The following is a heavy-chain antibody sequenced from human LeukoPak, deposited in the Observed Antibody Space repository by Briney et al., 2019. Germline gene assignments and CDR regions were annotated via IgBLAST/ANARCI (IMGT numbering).Heavy chain of an antibody. J-gene: IGHJ6*03. CDR1: GFTFSSYG. CDR2: ISYDGSNK. Sequence: GGSLRLSCAASGFTFSSYGMHWVRQAPGKGLEWVAVISYDGSNKYYADSVKGRFTISRDNSKNTLYLQMNSLRAEDTAVYYCARVGVNWSGYYYYYMDVWGKGTTVTVSS. CDR3: ARVGVNWSGYYYYYMDV. D-gene: IGHD3-3*01. V-gene: IGHV3-30*03.